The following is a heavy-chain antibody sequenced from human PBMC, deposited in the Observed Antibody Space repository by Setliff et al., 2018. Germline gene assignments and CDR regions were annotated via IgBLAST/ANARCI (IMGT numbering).Heavy chain of an antibody. CDR2: VSVSGDNT. D-gene: IGHD3-3*01. J-gene: IGHJ4*02. Sequence: LRLSCVASGITFTSYAMSWVRQAPGKGLEWVSTVSVSGDNTYYTDSVKGRFTTSRDNSKNTVSLQMSSLRAEDTAIYFCAGQGPIFGSGLIPGLDQWGQGTMVTVSS. V-gene: IGHV3-23*01. CDR1: GITFTSYA. CDR3: AGQGPIFGSGLIPGLDQ.